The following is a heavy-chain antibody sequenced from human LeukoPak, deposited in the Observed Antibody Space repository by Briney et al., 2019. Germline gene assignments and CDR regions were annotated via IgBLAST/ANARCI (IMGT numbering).Heavy chain of an antibody. CDR2: INPNSGGT. D-gene: IGHD5-18*01. J-gene: IGHJ3*02. CDR1: GYTFTGYY. CDR3: ARDTAREDAFDI. Sequence: ASVKVSCKASGYTFTGYYMHWVRRAPGQGLEWMGWINPNSGGTNYAQKFQGRVTMTRDTSISTAYMELSRLRSDDTAVYYCARDTAREDAFDIWGQGTMVTVSS. V-gene: IGHV1-2*02.